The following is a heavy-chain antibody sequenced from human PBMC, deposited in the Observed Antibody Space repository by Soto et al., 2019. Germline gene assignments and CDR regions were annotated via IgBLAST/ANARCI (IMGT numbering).Heavy chain of an antibody. J-gene: IGHJ3*02. CDR1: GFTFSSYS. Sequence: PGGSLRLSCAASGFTFSSYSMNWVRQAPGKGLEWVSSISSSSSYIYYADSVKGRFTISRDNAKNSLYLQMNSQRSEDTAVYYCASAGHVRAFDIWGQGTMVTVSS. CDR3: ASAGHVRAFDI. CDR2: ISSSSSYI. V-gene: IGHV3-21*01.